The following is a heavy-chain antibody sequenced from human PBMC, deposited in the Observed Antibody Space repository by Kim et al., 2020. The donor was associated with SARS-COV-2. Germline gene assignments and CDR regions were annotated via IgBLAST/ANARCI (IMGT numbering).Heavy chain of an antibody. CDR3: AKGDDYGDYGFFDY. D-gene: IGHD4-17*01. Sequence: ADSVKGRFTISRDNSKNTLYLQMNSLRAEDTAVYYCAKGDDYGDYGFFDYWGQGTLVTVSS. V-gene: IGHV3-23*01. J-gene: IGHJ4*02.